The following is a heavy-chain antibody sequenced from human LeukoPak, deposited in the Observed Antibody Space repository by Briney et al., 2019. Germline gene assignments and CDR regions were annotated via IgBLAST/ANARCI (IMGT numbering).Heavy chain of an antibody. CDR2: IRSKAYGGTT. V-gene: IGHV3-49*04. Sequence: GGSLRLSCTASGFTFGDYAMSWVRQAPGKGLEWVGFIRSKAYGGTTEYAASVKGRFTISRDDSKSIAYLQMNSLKTEDTAVYYCTRGSQDYGDYRSYYYYYGMDVWGKGTTVTVSS. CDR3: TRGSQDYGDYRSYYYYYGMDV. J-gene: IGHJ6*04. CDR1: GFTFGDYA. D-gene: IGHD4-17*01.